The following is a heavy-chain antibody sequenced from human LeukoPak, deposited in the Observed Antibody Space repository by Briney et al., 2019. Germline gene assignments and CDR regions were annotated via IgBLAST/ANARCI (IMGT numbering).Heavy chain of an antibody. D-gene: IGHD3-3*01. CDR1: GFTFSRYP. Sequence: GRSLRLSCAASGFTFSRYPMHWVRQAPGKGLEWVAVIWYDGSNKYYADSVKGRFTISRDNSKNTLYLQMNSLRAEDTAVYYCARTYYDFWSGYFYGMDVWGQGTTVTVSS. CDR2: IWYDGSNK. V-gene: IGHV3-33*08. CDR3: ARTYYDFWSGYFYGMDV. J-gene: IGHJ6*02.